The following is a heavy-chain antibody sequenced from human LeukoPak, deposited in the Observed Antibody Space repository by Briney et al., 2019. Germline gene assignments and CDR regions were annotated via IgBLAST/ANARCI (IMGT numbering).Heavy chain of an antibody. Sequence: GGSLRLSCGASGFTFTTHWIHWVRQAPGKGLVWVAVISYDGSNKYYADSVKGRFTISRDNSKNTLYLQMNSLRAEDTAVYYCARDHQRWLQPYYYGMDVWGQGTTVTVSS. V-gene: IGHV3-30-3*01. J-gene: IGHJ6*02. D-gene: IGHD5-24*01. CDR2: ISYDGSNK. CDR3: ARDHQRWLQPYYYGMDV. CDR1: GFTFTTHW.